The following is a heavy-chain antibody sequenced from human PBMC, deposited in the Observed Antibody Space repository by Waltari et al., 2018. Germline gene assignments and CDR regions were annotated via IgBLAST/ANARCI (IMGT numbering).Heavy chain of an antibody. CDR1: GYTLTKLS. J-gene: IGHJ3*02. CDR2: FDPEDGET. CDR3: ATEAQWLFSFSTGAFDI. D-gene: IGHD6-19*01. V-gene: IGHV1-24*01. Sequence: QVQLVQSGAEVKKPGASVKVSCKVSGYTLTKLSIHWVRQAPEKGLEWMGNFDPEDGETIYAQKFQGRVTMTEDTSTDTAYMEVSSLRSEDTAVYYCATEAQWLFSFSTGAFDIWGQGTMVTVSS.